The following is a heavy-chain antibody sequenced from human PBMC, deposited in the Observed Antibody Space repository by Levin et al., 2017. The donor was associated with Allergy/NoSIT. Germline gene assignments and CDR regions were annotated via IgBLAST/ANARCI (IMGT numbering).Heavy chain of an antibody. CDR1: GFTFSSYS. CDR3: ARELAYCGGDCRNYFDY. D-gene: IGHD2-21*01. CDR2: ISSSSSYI. Sequence: GESLKISCAASGFTFSSYSMNWVRQAPGKGLEWVSSISSSSSYIYYADSVKGRFTVSRDNAKNSLYLQMNSLRAEDTAVYYCARELAYCGGDCRNYFDYWGQGTLVTVSS. J-gene: IGHJ4*02. V-gene: IGHV3-21*01.